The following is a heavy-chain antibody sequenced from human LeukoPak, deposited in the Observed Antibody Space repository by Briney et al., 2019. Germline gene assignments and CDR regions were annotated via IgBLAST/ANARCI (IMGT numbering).Heavy chain of an antibody. J-gene: IGHJ4*02. Sequence: GGSLRLSCAAPGFTFSSYWMHWVRQAPGKGLVWVSRINSDGSSTSYADSVKGRFTISRDNAKNTLYLQMNSLRAEDTAVYYCARDPEQWLVDYWGQGTLVTVSS. D-gene: IGHD6-19*01. V-gene: IGHV3-74*01. CDR2: INSDGSST. CDR1: GFTFSSYW. CDR3: ARDPEQWLVDY.